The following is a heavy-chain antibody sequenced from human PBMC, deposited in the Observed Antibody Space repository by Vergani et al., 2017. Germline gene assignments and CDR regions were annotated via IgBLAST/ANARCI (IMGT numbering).Heavy chain of an antibody. CDR1: GGSFSGYY. J-gene: IGHJ3*02. CDR2: INHSGST. CDR3: ARRHPSGGSWLSDAFDI. Sequence: QVQLQQWGAGLLKPSETLSLTCAVYGGSFSGYYWSWIRQPPGKGLEWIGEINHSGSTNYNPSLKSRVTISVDTSKNQFSLKLSSVTAADTAVYYCARRHPSGGSWLSDAFDIWGQGTMVTVSS. V-gene: IGHV4-34*01. D-gene: IGHD2-15*01.